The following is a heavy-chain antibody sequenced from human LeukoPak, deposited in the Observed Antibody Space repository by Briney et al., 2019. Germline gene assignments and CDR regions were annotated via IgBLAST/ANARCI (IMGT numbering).Heavy chain of an antibody. Sequence: PSETLSLTCTVSGGSISSSSYYWGWIRQPPGKGLEWIGSIYYSGSTYYNPSLKSRVTISVDTSKNQFSLKLSSVTAADTAVYYCARVVGSGSYYNWFDPWGQGTLVTVSS. D-gene: IGHD3-10*01. J-gene: IGHJ5*02. CDR2: IYYSGST. CDR1: GGSISSSSYY. V-gene: IGHV4-39*07. CDR3: ARVVGSGSYYNWFDP.